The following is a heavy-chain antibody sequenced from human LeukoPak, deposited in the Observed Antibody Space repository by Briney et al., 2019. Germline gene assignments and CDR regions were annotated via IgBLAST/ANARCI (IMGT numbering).Heavy chain of an antibody. CDR1: GGSFSGYY. Sequence: SETLSLTRAVYGGSFSGYYWSWIRQPPGKGLEWIGEINHSGSTNYNPSLKSRVTISVDTSKNQFSLKLSSVTAADTAVYYCARVRDSGRYCSSTSCYVYFDYWGQGTLVTVSS. D-gene: IGHD2-2*01. CDR3: ARVRDSGRYCSSTSCYVYFDY. V-gene: IGHV4-34*01. CDR2: INHSGST. J-gene: IGHJ4*02.